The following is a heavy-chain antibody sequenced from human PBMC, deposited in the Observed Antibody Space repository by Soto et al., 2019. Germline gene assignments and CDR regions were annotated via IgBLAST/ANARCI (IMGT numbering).Heavy chain of an antibody. CDR2: ISSSSSYI. V-gene: IGHV3-21*01. J-gene: IGHJ3*02. D-gene: IGHD3-16*01. CDR3: ARVIRDAFDI. CDR1: GFTFSSYS. Sequence: GGSLRLSCAASGFTFSSYSMNWVRQAPGKGLEWVSSISSSSSYIYYADSVKGRFTISRDNAKNSLYLQMNSLRAEHTAVYYCARVIRDAFDIWGQGTMVTVSS.